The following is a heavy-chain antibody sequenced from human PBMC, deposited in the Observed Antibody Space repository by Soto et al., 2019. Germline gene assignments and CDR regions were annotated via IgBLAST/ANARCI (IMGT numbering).Heavy chain of an antibody. CDR2: IYHSGST. V-gene: IGHV4-30-2*01. CDR3: ARVGGSDYYYYMDV. CDR1: GGSISSGGYS. D-gene: IGHD2-15*01. Sequence: SETLSLTCAVSGGSISSGGYSRSWIRQPPGKGLEWIGYIYHSGSTYYNPSLKSRVTISVDRSKNQFSLKLSSVTAADTAVYYCARVGGSDYYYYMDVWGKGTTVTVSS. J-gene: IGHJ6*03.